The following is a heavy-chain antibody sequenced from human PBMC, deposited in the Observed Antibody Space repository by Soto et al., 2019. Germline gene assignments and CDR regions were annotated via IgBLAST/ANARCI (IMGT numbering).Heavy chain of an antibody. J-gene: IGHJ6*02. CDR2: IYPGDSDT. CDR3: AASIFYYGMDV. Sequence: GESLKISCKGSGYTFTNYWIGWVRQMPGKGPEWMGIIYPGDSDTKYNPSFQGQVTIPADKSITTTYLQWSSLKASDTAIYYCAASIFYYGMDVWGQGTTVTVSS. V-gene: IGHV5-51*01. CDR1: GYTFTNYW.